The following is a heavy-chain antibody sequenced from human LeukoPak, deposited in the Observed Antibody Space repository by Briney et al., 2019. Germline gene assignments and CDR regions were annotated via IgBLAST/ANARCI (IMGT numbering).Heavy chain of an antibody. J-gene: IGHJ6*02. V-gene: IGHV3-23*01. CDR2: IKGSGGST. D-gene: IGHD3-10*01. CDR3: AKCGGDSVLLWFGELSHYYGMDV. Sequence: PGGAPLRPFCAPGFTLIRYAKSWGRPGPGKGGEWGSAIKGSGGSTYYADSGKGRFTISRDNSKNTLYLQMNSLRAEDTAVYYCAKCGGDSVLLWFGELSHYYGMDVWGQGTTVTVSS. CDR1: GFTLIRYA.